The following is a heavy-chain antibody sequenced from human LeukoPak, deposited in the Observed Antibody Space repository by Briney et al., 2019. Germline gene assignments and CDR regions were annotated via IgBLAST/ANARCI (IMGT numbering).Heavy chain of an antibody. V-gene: IGHV1-24*01. Sequence: GASVTVSCKVSGYTLTELSMHWVRQAPGKGLEWMGGFDPEDGETIYAQKFQGRVTMTEDTSTDTAYMELSSLRSEDTAVYYCARGAPTYYYDSSGYYYAYWGQGTLVTVSS. D-gene: IGHD3-22*01. CDR3: ARGAPTYYYDSSGYYYAY. CDR1: GYTLTELS. CDR2: FDPEDGET. J-gene: IGHJ4*02.